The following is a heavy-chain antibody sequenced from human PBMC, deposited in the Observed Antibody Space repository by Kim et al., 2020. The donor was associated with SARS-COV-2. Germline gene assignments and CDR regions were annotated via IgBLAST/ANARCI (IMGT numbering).Heavy chain of an antibody. D-gene: IGHD3-3*01. V-gene: IGHV3-30*02. Sequence: SVKGRFTISRDNSKNTLYLQMNSLRAEDTAVYYCAKDPQVFQSYYYGMDVWGQGTTVTVSS. J-gene: IGHJ6*02. CDR3: AKDPQVFQSYYYGMDV.